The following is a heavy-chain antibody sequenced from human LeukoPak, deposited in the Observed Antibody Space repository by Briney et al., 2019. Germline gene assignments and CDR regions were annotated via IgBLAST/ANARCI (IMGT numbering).Heavy chain of an antibody. CDR3: ARGLEYYYGQGLLILTWFDP. J-gene: IGHJ5*02. CDR1: GYTFTSYD. Sequence: GASVKVSCKASGYTFTSYDINWVRQATGQGLEWMGWMNPNSGNTGYAQKFQGRVTMTRNTSISTAYMELSSLRSEDTAVYYCARGLEYYYGQGLLILTWFDPWGQGTLVTVSS. D-gene: IGHD3-10*01. CDR2: MNPNSGNT. V-gene: IGHV1-8*01.